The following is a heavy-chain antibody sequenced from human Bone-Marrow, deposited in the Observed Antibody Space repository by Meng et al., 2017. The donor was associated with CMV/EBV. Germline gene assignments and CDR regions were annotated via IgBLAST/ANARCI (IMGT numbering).Heavy chain of an antibody. Sequence: QVQLVQSGAGVKKPGSSVTVSCKASGGTSNTYAITWVRQAPGQGLEWRGRIIPVLGIAIYAQKFQGRVIITADKSTSTAYMELSSLRSEDTAMYYCTRNGFPEGGYYFDYWGQGTLVTVSS. D-gene: IGHD2-15*01. CDR1: GGTSNTYA. CDR3: TRNGFPEGGYYFDY. CDR2: IIPVLGIA. V-gene: IGHV1-69*02. J-gene: IGHJ4*02.